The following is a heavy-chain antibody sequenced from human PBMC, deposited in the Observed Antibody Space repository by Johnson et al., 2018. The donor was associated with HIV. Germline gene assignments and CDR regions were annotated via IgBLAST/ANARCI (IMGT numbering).Heavy chain of an antibody. CDR3: AKDMGAYQLLYAFDI. Sequence: QEKLVESGGGVVQPGRSLRLYCAASGFTFSSYAMHWVRQAPGKGLEWVAVISYDGSNKYYADSVKGRFTISRDNSKNTLYLQMNSLRADDTAVYYCAKDMGAYQLLYAFDIWGQGTMVTVSS. CDR2: ISYDGSNK. J-gene: IGHJ3*02. V-gene: IGHV3-30-3*01. D-gene: IGHD2-2*02. CDR1: GFTFSSYA.